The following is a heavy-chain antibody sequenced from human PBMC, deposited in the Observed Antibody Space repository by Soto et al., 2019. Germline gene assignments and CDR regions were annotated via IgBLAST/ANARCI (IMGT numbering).Heavy chain of an antibody. CDR3: ARRPGYSSA. CDR2: ISYDESNK. J-gene: IGHJ5*02. CDR1: GFTFSSFV. D-gene: IGHD6-19*01. V-gene: IGHV3-30-3*01. Sequence: QVQLVESGGGVVQPGRSLRLSCAASGFTFSSFVMHWVRQAPGKGLEWVAVISYDESNKYYADSVKGRFTISRDNSKNTLYLQMNSLRAEDTAVYYCARRPGYSSAWGQGTLVTVSS.